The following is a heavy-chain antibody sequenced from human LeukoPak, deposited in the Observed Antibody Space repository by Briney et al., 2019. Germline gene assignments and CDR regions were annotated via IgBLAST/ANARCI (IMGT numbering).Heavy chain of an antibody. J-gene: IGHJ4*02. Sequence: SVKVSCKASGFTFTSSAVQWVRQARGQRLEWIGWIVVGSGNTNYAQKFQERVTITRDMSTSTAYMELSSLRSEDTAVYYCTAVGGRVGYFDYWGQGTLVTVSS. V-gene: IGHV1-58*01. CDR1: GFTFTSSA. D-gene: IGHD3-10*01. CDR3: TAVGGRVGYFDY. CDR2: IVVGSGNT.